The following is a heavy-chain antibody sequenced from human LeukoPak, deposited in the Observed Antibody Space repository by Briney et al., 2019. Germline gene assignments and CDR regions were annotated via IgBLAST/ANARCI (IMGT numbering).Heavy chain of an antibody. CDR2: INHSGST. D-gene: IGHD3-16*01. CDR1: GGSFNGYY. CDR3: ARRQLIRGRDYYYMDI. V-gene: IGHV4-34*01. Sequence: SETLSLTCAVYGGSFNGYYWNWIRQSPGKGLEWIGEINHSGSTSYNPSLKSRVTISVETSKKQFSLNLNAVTAADTAIYYCARRQLIRGRDYYYMDIWGNGTTVIVSS. J-gene: IGHJ6*03.